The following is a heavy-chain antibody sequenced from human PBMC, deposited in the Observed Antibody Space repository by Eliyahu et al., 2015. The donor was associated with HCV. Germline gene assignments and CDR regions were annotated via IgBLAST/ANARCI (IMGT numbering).Heavy chain of an antibody. CDR1: GFTFXXYW. V-gene: IGHV3-7*03. J-gene: IGHJ3*02. D-gene: IGHD2/OR15-2a*01. Sequence: EVQLVESGGGLVQPGGSLRLSCAASGFTFXXYWXSWVRQPPGKGLEWVANIKEDGSAKYYVDSVKGRFTISRDNAKTSLSLQMNSLRAEDTAVYYCARGDYSDNSNNYIDAFDIWGQGTMVTVSS. CDR2: IKEDGSAK. CDR3: ARGDYSDNSNNYIDAFDI.